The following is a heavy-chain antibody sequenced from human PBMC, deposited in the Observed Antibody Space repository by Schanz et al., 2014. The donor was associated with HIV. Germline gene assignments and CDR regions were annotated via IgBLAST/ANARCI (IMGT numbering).Heavy chain of an antibody. V-gene: IGHV3-11*01. CDR3: ARARFGD. J-gene: IGHJ4*03. CDR1: GFTFSDHY. Sequence: PGGSLRLSCAASGFTFSDHYISWIRLVPGKGLEWVSFISGSSDAVFYADSVKGRFTVSRDNTKNLLFLQMNSLSAADTAVYFCARARFGDWGQGTLVTVSS. D-gene: IGHD3-3*01. CDR2: ISGSSDAV.